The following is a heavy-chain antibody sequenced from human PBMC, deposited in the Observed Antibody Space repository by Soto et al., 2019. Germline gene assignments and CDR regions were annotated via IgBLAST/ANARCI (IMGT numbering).Heavy chain of an antibody. CDR1: GYTFTGYY. Sequence: ASVKVSCKASGYTFTGYYIHWVRQAPGQGLEWMGWIDPNSGGTNYAQKFQGRVTMTRDTSISTAYMELSRLRSDDTAVYYCARKAPRARHYDFWSGPSYGMDVWGQGTTVTVSS. D-gene: IGHD3-3*01. CDR2: IDPNSGGT. V-gene: IGHV1-2*02. J-gene: IGHJ6*02. CDR3: ARKAPRARHYDFWSGPSYGMDV.